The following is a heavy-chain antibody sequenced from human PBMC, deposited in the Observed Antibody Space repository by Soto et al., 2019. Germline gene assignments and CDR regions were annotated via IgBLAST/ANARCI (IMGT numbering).Heavy chain of an antibody. Sequence: EVQLVESGGGLEKPGGSLRLSCAASGFTFSHVWMSWVRQAPGKGLEWVGRIKRKIDGETIDYAAPVKGRFTISRDDSKDTLYLQMNSLKTEDTAVYYCATEASCSSTNSPRAFEIWGQGTVVTVSS. CDR2: IKRKIDGETI. V-gene: IGHV3-15*01. J-gene: IGHJ3*02. CDR1: GFTFSHVW. CDR3: ATEASCSSTNSPRAFEI. D-gene: IGHD2-2*01.